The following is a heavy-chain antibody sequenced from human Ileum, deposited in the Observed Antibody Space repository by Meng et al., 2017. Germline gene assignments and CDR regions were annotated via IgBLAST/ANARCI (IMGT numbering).Heavy chain of an antibody. V-gene: IGHV4-34*01. J-gene: IGHJ4*02. CDR2: IHHSGRT. CDR3: VRGPARETHDFDY. Sequence: QVQLNQWGDGLLKPSETLSLTCAVFGGSLNDYYWSWVRQSPGKGLEWIGQIHHSGRTNYKSSLERRVTISVDTSKSQFSLKLTSVTAADTAMYYCVRGPARETHDFDYWGQGALVTVSS. CDR1: GGSLNDYY. D-gene: IGHD1-26*01.